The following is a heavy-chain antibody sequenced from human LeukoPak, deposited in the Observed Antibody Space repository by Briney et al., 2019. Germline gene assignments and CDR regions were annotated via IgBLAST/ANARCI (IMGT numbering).Heavy chain of an antibody. Sequence: SQTLSLTCTVSGASISSGGYYWSWIRQHPGKGLEWIGYIYYSGSTYYNPSLKSRVTISVDTSKNQFSLKLSSVTAADTAVYYCAINSYDSSGWGWFDPWGQGTLVTVSS. CDR3: AINSYDSSGWGWFDP. V-gene: IGHV4-31*03. CDR1: GASISSGGYY. CDR2: IYYSGST. J-gene: IGHJ5*02. D-gene: IGHD3-22*01.